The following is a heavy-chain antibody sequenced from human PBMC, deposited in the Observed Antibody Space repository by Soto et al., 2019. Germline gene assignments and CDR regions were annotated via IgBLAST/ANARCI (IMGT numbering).Heavy chain of an antibody. CDR3: RTVGATTDYFDY. Sequence: AASVKVSCKASGYTFTGYYMHWVRQAPGQGLEWMGWINPNSGGTNYAQKFQGRVTMTRDTSISTAYMELSRLRSDDTAVYYCRTVGATTDYFDYWGQGTLVTVSS. V-gene: IGHV1-2*02. CDR2: INPNSGGT. D-gene: IGHD1-26*01. CDR1: GYTFTGYY. J-gene: IGHJ4*02.